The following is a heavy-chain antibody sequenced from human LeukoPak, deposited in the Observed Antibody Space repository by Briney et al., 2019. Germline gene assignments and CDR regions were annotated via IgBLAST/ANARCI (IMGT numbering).Heavy chain of an antibody. D-gene: IGHD2-8*01. Sequence: SETLSLTCAVYGGSFNGYYWSWIRQPPGKGLEWIGEINHSGSTNYNPSLKSRVTISVDTSKNQFSLKLSSVTAADTAVYYCARPSGVYAFFNYWGQGTLVTVSS. CDR3: ARPSGVYAFFNY. V-gene: IGHV4-34*01. CDR2: INHSGST. CDR1: GGSFNGYY. J-gene: IGHJ4*02.